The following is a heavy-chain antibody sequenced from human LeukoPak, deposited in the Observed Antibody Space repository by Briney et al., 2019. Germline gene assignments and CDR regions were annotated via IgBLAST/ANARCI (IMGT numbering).Heavy chain of an antibody. Sequence: AGGSLRLSCAASGFIFSSYAMTWVRQAPGRGLEWVSVISGSGTSTYHADSVKGRFTVSRDNSKNTLYLQMNSLRAEDTAVYFCAKAAPYDILTGYSHFDCWGQGTLVTVSS. CDR2: ISGSGTST. CDR1: GFIFSSYA. J-gene: IGHJ4*02. V-gene: IGHV3-23*01. D-gene: IGHD3-9*01. CDR3: AKAAPYDILTGYSHFDC.